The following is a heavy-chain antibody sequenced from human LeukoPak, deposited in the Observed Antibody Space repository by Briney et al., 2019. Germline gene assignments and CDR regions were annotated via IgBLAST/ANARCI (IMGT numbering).Heavy chain of an antibody. Sequence: QTGGSLRLSCTVSGFTVSSNSMSWVRQAPGKGLEWVSFIYSDNTHYSDSVKGRFTISRDNSKNTLYLQMNSLRAEDTAVYYCARDLGYDSSLGAFDYWGRGTLVTVSS. D-gene: IGHD3-22*01. V-gene: IGHV3-53*01. CDR2: IYSDNT. CDR3: ARDLGYDSSLGAFDY. CDR1: GFTVSSNS. J-gene: IGHJ4*02.